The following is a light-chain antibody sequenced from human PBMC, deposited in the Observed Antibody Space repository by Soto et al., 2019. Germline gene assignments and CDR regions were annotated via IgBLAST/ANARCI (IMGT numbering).Light chain of an antibody. Sequence: QSALTQPASVSGSPGQSITISCTGTSSDVGGYIYVSWYQHHPGKAPKLMIYDVNNRPSGVSNRFSGSKSGNTASLTVSGLQPEDEADYYCSSYAGSNKSVFGTGTKLTVL. J-gene: IGLJ1*01. CDR2: DVN. CDR3: SSYAGSNKSV. CDR1: SSDVGGYIY. V-gene: IGLV2-14*01.